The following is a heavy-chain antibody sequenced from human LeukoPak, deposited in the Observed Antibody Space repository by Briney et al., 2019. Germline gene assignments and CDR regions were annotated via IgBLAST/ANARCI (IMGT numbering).Heavy chain of an antibody. CDR2: IGTDGGSE. V-gene: IGHV3-11*01. J-gene: IGHJ5*02. CDR3: ARAGTYSGYKVFDT. CDR1: RFIFSNYY. D-gene: IGHD5-12*01. Sequence: PGGSLRLSCAASRFIFSNYYMSWIRQTPGKGLEWIANIGTDGGSENYADSAKGRFTISRDNARNSLFLQMSSLRVEDTAVYFCARAGTYSGYKVFDTWGQGTLVTVAS.